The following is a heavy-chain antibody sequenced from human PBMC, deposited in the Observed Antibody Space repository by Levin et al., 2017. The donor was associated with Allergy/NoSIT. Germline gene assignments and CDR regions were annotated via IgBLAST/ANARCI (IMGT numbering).Heavy chain of an antibody. CDR3: ARTPDFSSSWNEPNYFDS. CDR1: GGSISSATYF. Sequence: NPSETLSLTCNVSGGSISSATYFWGWIRQPPGRGLEWIGSVYYSGTTYYNPSLMSRLTISVDTSKNQFSLSLGSMTAADSGVYYCARTPDFSSSWNEPNYFDSWGQGTLVTVSS. D-gene: IGHD1-1*01. CDR2: VYYSGTT. V-gene: IGHV4-39*01. J-gene: IGHJ4*02.